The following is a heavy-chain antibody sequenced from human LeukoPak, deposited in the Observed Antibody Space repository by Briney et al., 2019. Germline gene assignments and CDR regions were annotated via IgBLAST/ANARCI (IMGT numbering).Heavy chain of an antibody. CDR2: IYSIGST. V-gene: IGHV3-53*01. J-gene: IGHJ6*02. D-gene: IGHD1-26*01. CDR1: GFSVSSSF. CDR3: ATETVGATTGWGMDV. Sequence: SGGSLRLSCAASGFSVSSSFMSWVRQAPGKGLEWVSVIYSIGSTFYADSVKGRFTISRDNSKNTLYLHMNSLRTEDTAVYYCATETVGATTGWGMDVWGQGTTVTVSS.